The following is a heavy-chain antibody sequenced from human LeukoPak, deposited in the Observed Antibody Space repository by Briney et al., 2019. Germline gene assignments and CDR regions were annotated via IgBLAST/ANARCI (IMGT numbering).Heavy chain of an antibody. CDR3: ARGGIAAAGKGYY. V-gene: IGHV3-21*01. D-gene: IGHD6-13*01. CDR1: GVTFSSYS. J-gene: IGHJ4*02. Sequence: GGALRLSCAASGVTFSSYSMNWVRQAPGKGLEWVSSISSSSSYIYYADSVKGRFTISRDNAKNSPYLQMNSLRAEDTAVYYCARGGIAAAGKGYYWGQGTLVTVSS. CDR2: ISSSSSYI.